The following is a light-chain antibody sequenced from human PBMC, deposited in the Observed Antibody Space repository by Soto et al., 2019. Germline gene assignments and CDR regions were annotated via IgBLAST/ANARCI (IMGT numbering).Light chain of an antibody. CDR1: QSVSSSY. V-gene: IGKV3-15*01. CDR3: QHYNYWPPKT. Sequence: EIVLTQSPGTLSLSPGARATLSCRASQSVSSSYLGWYQQKPGQAPRLLIYGASSRATGIPARFSGSGSGTDFTLTISSLQSEDFAVYYCQHYNYWPPKTFGQGTKVDI. CDR2: GAS. J-gene: IGKJ1*01.